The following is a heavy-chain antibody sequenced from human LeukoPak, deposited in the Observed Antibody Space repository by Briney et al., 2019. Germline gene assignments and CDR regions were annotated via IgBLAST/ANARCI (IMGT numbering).Heavy chain of an antibody. J-gene: IGHJ4*02. Sequence: ASVKVSCKASGYTFTSYYMYWVRHAPGQGLEWMGIINPSGGSTSYTQKFQGRVTMTRDTSTSTVYMELSSLRSEDTAVYYCARGGRSWSLADYWGQGTVVIVTS. CDR2: INPSGGST. CDR1: GYTFTSYY. D-gene: IGHD6-13*01. CDR3: ARGGRSWSLADY. V-gene: IGHV1-46*01.